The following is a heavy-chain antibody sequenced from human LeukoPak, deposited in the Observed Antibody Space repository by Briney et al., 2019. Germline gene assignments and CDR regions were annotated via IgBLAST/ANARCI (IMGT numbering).Heavy chain of an antibody. CDR1: GGTFSSYA. Sequence: SVKVSCKASGGTFSSYAISWVRQAPGQGLEWMGRIIPIFGTANYAQKFQGRVTITTDESTSTAYMELSSLRSEDTAVYYCARDRECCSGGSCYLEWYFDLWGRGTLVTVS. CDR3: ARDRECCSGGSCYLEWYFDL. D-gene: IGHD2-15*01. CDR2: IIPIFGTA. V-gene: IGHV1-69*05. J-gene: IGHJ2*01.